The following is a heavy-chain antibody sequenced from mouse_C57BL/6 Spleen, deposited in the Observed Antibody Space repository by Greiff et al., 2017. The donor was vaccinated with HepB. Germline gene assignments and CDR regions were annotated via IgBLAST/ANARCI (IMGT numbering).Heavy chain of an antibody. CDR3: AVGTTVVADWYFEV. V-gene: IGHV1-81*01. J-gene: IGHJ1*03. Sequence: QVQLQQSGAELARPGASVKLSCKASGYTFTSYGISWVKQRTGQGLEWIGEIYPRSGNTYYNEKFKGKATLTADKSSSTAYMELRSLTSEDSAVYFCAVGTTVVADWYFEVWAQGPRSPSPQ. CDR1: GYTFTSYG. D-gene: IGHD1-1*01. CDR2: IYPRSGNT.